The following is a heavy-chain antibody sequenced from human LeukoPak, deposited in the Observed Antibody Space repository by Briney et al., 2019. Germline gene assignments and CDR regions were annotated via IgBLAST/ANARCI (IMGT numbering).Heavy chain of an antibody. V-gene: IGHV3-30*02. CDR2: IRSDGINK. CDR3: AKSGYNRFDY. CDR1: GFTFSTYG. J-gene: IGHJ4*02. D-gene: IGHD5-24*01. Sequence: GGSLRLSCAASGFTFSTYGIHWVRQAPGKGLEWVAFIRSDGINKYYADSVKGRFTISRDNSKNTLYLQMNSLIAEDTAVYYCAKSGYNRFDYWGQGTRVTVSS.